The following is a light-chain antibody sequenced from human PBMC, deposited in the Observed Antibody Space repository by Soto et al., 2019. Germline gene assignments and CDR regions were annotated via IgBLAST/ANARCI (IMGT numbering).Light chain of an antibody. CDR3: SSYPTSNIPLYV. CDR1: SSDVAAYNY. CDR2: DVN. J-gene: IGLJ1*01. Sequence: QSALTQPASVSGSPGQSITIYCTGTSSDVAAYNYVSWFQHHAGNARKLMLYDVNNRPSGVSNRFSGSKSGNTASLTISGPQVEDEADYYCSSYPTSNIPLYVFGTGTELTVL. V-gene: IGLV2-14*03.